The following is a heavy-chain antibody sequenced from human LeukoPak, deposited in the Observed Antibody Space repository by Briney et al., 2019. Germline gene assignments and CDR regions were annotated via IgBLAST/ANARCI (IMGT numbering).Heavy chain of an antibody. D-gene: IGHD2-15*01. V-gene: IGHV4-30-4*08. CDR1: RGSFSDHY. CDR2: IYYSGST. J-gene: IGHJ4*02. CDR3: ARTVVAAIRFDY. Sequence: SETLSLTCAVYRGSFSDHYWSWIRQPPGKGLEWIGYIYYSGSTYYNPSLKSRVTISVDTSKNQFSLKLSSVTAADTAVYYCARTVVAAIRFDYWGQGTLVTVSS.